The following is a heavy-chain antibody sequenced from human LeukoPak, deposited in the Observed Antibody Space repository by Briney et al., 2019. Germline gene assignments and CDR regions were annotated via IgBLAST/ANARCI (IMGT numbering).Heavy chain of an antibody. CDR2: IQTDGNTK. D-gene: IGHD6-13*01. V-gene: IGHV3-30*02. Sequence: GGSLRLSCAASGFSFSRYGIHWVRQARGTGLEWVTFIQTDGNTKYYANSVRGRFTITRDNSKNTVSLQMNSLRAEDAGIYYCAREESSLVLGGLGYWGQGTLVSVSS. J-gene: IGHJ4*02. CDR3: AREESSLVLGGLGY. CDR1: GFSFSRYG.